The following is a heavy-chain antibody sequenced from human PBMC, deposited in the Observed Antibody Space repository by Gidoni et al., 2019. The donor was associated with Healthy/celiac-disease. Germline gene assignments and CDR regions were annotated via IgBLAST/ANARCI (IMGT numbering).Heavy chain of an antibody. CDR1: GGSFSGYY. Sequence: QVQLQQWGAGLLKPSETLSLTCAVYGGSFSGYYWSWIRQPPGKGLEWIGEINHSGSTNYNPSLKSRVTISVDTSKNQFSLKLSSVTAADTAVYYCARRNWTVLRFLEWLLSDWFDPWGQGTLVTVSS. V-gene: IGHV4-34*01. CDR2: INHSGST. CDR3: ARRNWTVLRFLEWLLSDWFDP. J-gene: IGHJ5*02. D-gene: IGHD3-3*01.